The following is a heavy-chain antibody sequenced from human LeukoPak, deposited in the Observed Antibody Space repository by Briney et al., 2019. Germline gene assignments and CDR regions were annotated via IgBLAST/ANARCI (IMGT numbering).Heavy chain of an antibody. D-gene: IGHD5-12*01. CDR2: IYSGGST. CDR1: GFTVSSNY. Sequence: GGSLRLSCAASGFTVSSNYMSWVRQAPGKGLEWVSVIYSGGSTYYADSVKGRFTISRDNSKNTLYLQMNSLRAEDTAVYYCARDARAYSGYDSWGQGTLVTVSS. V-gene: IGHV3-53*01. J-gene: IGHJ4*02. CDR3: ARDARAYSGYDS.